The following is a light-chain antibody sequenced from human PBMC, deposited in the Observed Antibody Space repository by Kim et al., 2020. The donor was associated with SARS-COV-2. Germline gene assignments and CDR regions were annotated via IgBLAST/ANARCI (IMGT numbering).Light chain of an antibody. V-gene: IGKV1-27*01. CDR3: QQCKGAPWT. CDR2: AAS. CDR1: QGISNY. Sequence: SLGDRVTITCLASQGISNYLAWYQQKPGKVPKLLIYAASALRSGVPSRFSGSGSGTDFTLTITSLQPEDVAVYYCQQCKGAPWTFGHGTKVDIK. J-gene: IGKJ1*01.